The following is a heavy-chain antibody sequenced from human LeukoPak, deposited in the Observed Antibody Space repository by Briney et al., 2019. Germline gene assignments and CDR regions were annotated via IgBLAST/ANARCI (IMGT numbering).Heavy chain of an antibody. CDR1: GYTFTGYY. CDR2: INPNSGGT. D-gene: IGHD2-15*01. CDR3: ARGRGQIGYCSGGSCLTDYYYMDV. J-gene: IGHJ6*03. Sequence: AASVKVSCKASGYTFTGYYMHWVRQAPGQGLEWMGWINPNSGGTNYAQKFQGRVTMTRDTSISTAYMELSRLRSDDTAVYYCARGRGQIGYCSGGSCLTDYYYMDVWAKGPRSPSP. V-gene: IGHV1-2*02.